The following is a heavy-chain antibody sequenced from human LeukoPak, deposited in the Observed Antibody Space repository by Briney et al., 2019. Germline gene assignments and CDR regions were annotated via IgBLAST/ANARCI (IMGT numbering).Heavy chain of an antibody. CDR3: AKGRRARLWEPKDY. D-gene: IGHD1-26*01. V-gene: IGHV3-9*01. CDR2: ISWNSGSI. Sequence: GGSLRPSCAASGFTFDDYAMHWVRQAPGKGLEWVSGISWNSGSIGYADSVKGRFTISRDNAKNSLYLQMNSLRAEDTALYYCAKGRRARLWEPKDYWGQGTLVTVSS. CDR1: GFTFDDYA. J-gene: IGHJ4*02.